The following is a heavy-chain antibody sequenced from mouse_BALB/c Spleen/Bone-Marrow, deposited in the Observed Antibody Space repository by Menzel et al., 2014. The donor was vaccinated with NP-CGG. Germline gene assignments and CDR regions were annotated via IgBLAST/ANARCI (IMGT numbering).Heavy chain of an antibody. Sequence: VQLQQSGAELVRPGTSVKVSCKASGYAFXNYLIEWVKQGPGQGLEWIGVINPGSGGTNYNEKFKGKATLTADKSSSTAYMQLSSLTSDDSAVYFCARELGVFAYWGQGTLVTVSA. V-gene: IGHV1-54*01. CDR1: GYAFXNYL. D-gene: IGHD4-1*01. J-gene: IGHJ3*01. CDR3: ARELGVFAY. CDR2: INPGSGGT.